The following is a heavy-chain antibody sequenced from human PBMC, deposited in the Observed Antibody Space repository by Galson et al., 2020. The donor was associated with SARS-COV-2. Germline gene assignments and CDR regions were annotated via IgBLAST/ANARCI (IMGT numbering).Heavy chain of an antibody. CDR3: ASLNDYGDYVRDY. CDR1: GFTFDDYG. D-gene: IGHD4-17*01. CDR2: INWNGGST. Sequence: GESLKISCAASGFTFDDYGMSWVRQAPGKGLEWVSGINWNGGSTGYADSVKGQFTISRDNAKNSLYLQMNSLRAEDTALYHCASLNDYGDYVRDYWGQGTLVTVSS. J-gene: IGHJ4*02. V-gene: IGHV3-20*01.